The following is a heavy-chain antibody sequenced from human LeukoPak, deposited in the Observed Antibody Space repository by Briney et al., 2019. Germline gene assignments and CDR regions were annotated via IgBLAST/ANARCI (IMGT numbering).Heavy chain of an antibody. J-gene: IGHJ3*02. V-gene: IGHV4-34*01. CDR2: INHSGSA. D-gene: IGHD3-9*01. Sequence: KPSETLSLTCAVYGGSFSGYYWSWIRQPPGKGLEWIGEINHSGSANYNPSLKSRVTISVDTSKNQFSLKLSSVTAADTAVYYCERGFRRYFDWLLIPLSTFDIWGQGTMVTVSS. CDR3: ERGFRRYFDWLLIPLSTFDI. CDR1: GGSFSGYY.